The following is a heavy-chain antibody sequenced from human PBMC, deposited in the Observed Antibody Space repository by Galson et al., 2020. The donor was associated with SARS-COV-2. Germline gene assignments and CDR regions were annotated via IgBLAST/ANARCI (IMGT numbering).Heavy chain of an antibody. CDR1: GGPISIGDYY. J-gene: IGHJ2*01. D-gene: IGHD4-17*01. Sequence: SETLSLTCTVSGGPISIGDYYWSWIRQPAGKGLEWIGHMHTGGSTNYNPSFKSRVTISVVTSKNQFSLKMSSVTAADTAVYYCAREETSDGEYGPNGPVWFFDLWGRGTLVNVYS. V-gene: IGHV4-61*09. CDR2: MHTGGST. CDR3: AREETSDGEYGPNGPVWFFDL.